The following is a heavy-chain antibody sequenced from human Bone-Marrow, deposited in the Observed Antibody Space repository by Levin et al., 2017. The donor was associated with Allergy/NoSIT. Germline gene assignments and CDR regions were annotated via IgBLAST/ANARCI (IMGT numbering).Heavy chain of an antibody. D-gene: IGHD4-17*01. J-gene: IGHJ4*02. V-gene: IGHV3-30*04. CDR2: ILHDGSSQ. CDR3: ARDQGPYGDNLLNA. Sequence: KGLEWVAVILHDGSSQYYADSVKGRFTISRENSKSTLYLQMNSLRTDDRAVYYCARDQGPYGDNLLNAWGQGTLVIVSS.